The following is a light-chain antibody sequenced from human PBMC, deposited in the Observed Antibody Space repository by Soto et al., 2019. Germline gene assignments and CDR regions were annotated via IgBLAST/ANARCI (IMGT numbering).Light chain of an antibody. J-gene: IGKJ4*01. Sequence: EIVMTQSPATLSVSPGERATLSCRASQSVSRNLAWYQQKPGQAPRLLIYHASTRATGIPARFSGSGSGTEFTRTISSLQSEDFAVYYCQQYNKWPLTFGGGTKVEIK. CDR1: QSVSRN. CDR2: HAS. CDR3: QQYNKWPLT. V-gene: IGKV3-15*01.